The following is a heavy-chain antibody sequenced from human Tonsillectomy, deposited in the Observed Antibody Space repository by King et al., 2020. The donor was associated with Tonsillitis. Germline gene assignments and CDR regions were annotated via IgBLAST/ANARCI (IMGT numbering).Heavy chain of an antibody. Sequence: HVQLVESGGGVVQPGRSLRLSCAASGFTFSSYGMHWVRQAPGKGLEWGAVIGYDGSNKYYADSVKGRFTISRDNSKNTLYLQMNSLRAEDTAVYYCARDRGEMATLDYWGQGTLVTVSS. V-gene: IGHV3-33*01. D-gene: IGHD5-24*01. CDR2: IGYDGSNK. CDR1: GFTFSSYG. CDR3: ARDRGEMATLDY. J-gene: IGHJ4*02.